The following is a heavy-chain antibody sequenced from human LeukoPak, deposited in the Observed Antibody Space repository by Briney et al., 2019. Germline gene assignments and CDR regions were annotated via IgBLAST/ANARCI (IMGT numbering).Heavy chain of an antibody. V-gene: IGHV3-7*01. Sequence: QPGGSLRLSCAASGFTFSSYWMSWVRQAPGKGLEWVANIKQDGSEKYYVDSVKGRFTISRDNAKNSLYLQMNSLRAEDTAVYYCARMRIKVSSWYEEEKYYFDYWGQGTLVTVSS. D-gene: IGHD6-13*01. CDR2: IKQDGSEK. CDR1: GFTFSSYW. J-gene: IGHJ4*02. CDR3: ARMRIKVSSWYEEEKYYFDY.